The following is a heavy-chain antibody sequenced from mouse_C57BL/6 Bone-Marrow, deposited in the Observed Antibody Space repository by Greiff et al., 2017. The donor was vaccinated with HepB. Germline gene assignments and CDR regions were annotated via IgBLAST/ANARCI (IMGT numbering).Heavy chain of an antibody. CDR1: GYTFTSYG. CDR3: SRGEDYYGSSLYAMDY. J-gene: IGHJ4*01. Sequence: QVQLQQSGAELARPGASVKLSCKASGYTFTSYGISWVKQRTGQGLEWIGEIYPRSGNTYYNEKCKGKATLTADKSSSTAYMELRSLTSEDSAVYFCSRGEDYYGSSLYAMDYWGQGTSVTVSS. V-gene: IGHV1-81*01. D-gene: IGHD1-1*01. CDR2: IYPRSGNT.